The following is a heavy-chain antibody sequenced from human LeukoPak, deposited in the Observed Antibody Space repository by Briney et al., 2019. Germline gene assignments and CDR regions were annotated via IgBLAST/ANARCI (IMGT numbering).Heavy chain of an antibody. CDR1: GGSISTSNSY. D-gene: IGHD3-3*01. CDR3: ARQTGAGLFILP. Sequence: PSETLSLTCAVSGGSISTSNSYWGWIRRPPGKGLEWVGSIYYSGNTYYNPSLKSRVTISVDTSKNQFSLILTSVTAANTAVYYCARQTGAGLFILPGGQGTLVTVSS. J-gene: IGHJ4*02. CDR2: IYYSGNT. V-gene: IGHV4-39*01.